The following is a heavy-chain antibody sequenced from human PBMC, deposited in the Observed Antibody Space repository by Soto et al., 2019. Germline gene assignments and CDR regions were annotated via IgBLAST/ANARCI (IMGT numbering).Heavy chain of an antibody. CDR3: ARGGRFLEWLHKYNWFDP. Sequence: LSLTCAVYGGTFSGYYWSGIRQPPGKGLEWIGEINHSGSANYNPSLKSRVTISVDTSKNQFSLKLSSVTAADTAVYYCARGGRFLEWLHKYNWFDPWGQGTLVTVSS. D-gene: IGHD3-3*01. J-gene: IGHJ5*02. CDR1: GGTFSGYY. CDR2: INHSGSA. V-gene: IGHV4-34*01.